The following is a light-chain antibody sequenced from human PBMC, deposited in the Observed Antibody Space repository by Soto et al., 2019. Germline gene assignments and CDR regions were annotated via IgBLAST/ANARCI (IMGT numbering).Light chain of an antibody. J-gene: IGLJ1*01. CDR1: ASDIGGYSF. V-gene: IGLV2-8*01. CDR2: DVN. Sequence: QSALTQPPSASGSPGQSVAISCTGTASDIGGYSFVSWYQQHPGKAPKLLIYDVNKRPSGVPDRFSGSKSGNTASLTVSGLQAEDEDEYYCSAHGGTNPYVFGTGNKVTVL. CDR3: SAHGGTNPYV.